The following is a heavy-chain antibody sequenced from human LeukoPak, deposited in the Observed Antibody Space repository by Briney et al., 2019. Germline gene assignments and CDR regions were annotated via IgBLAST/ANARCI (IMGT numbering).Heavy chain of an antibody. J-gene: IGHJ3*02. D-gene: IGHD6-13*01. Sequence: GGSLRLSCAASGFTFSDYYMSWIRQAPGKGLEWVSYISSSGSTIYYADSVRGRFTISRDNAKNSLYLQMNSLRAEDTAVYYCARERDSSSWFGAFDIWGQGTMVTVSS. CDR3: ARERDSSSWFGAFDI. V-gene: IGHV3-11*04. CDR1: GFTFSDYY. CDR2: ISSSGSTI.